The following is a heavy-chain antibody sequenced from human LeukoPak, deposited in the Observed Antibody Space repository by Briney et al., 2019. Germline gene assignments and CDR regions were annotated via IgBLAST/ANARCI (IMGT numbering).Heavy chain of an antibody. Sequence: SQTLSLTCAVSGDSISSGTYSWSWIRQPPGKGPEWIGYISHSGNTYYSPSLKSRVTISVDNSKNQFSLKLTSVTAADTAVYYCARYSTTWPYWYFDLWGRGTLVTVSS. CDR3: ARYSTTWPYWYFDL. CDR1: GDSISSGTYS. V-gene: IGHV4-30-2*01. CDR2: ISHSGNT. D-gene: IGHD2/OR15-2a*01. J-gene: IGHJ2*01.